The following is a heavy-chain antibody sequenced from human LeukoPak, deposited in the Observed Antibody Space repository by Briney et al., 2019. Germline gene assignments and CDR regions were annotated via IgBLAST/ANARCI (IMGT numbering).Heavy chain of an antibody. CDR1: GGSISSGDYY. CDR2: IYYSGST. Sequence: PSQTLSLTCTVSGGSISSGDYYWSWIRQPPGKGREWIGYIYYSGSTYYNPSLKSRVTISVDTSKNQFSLKLSSVTAADTAVYYCARDGYYGSGSPHYMDVWGKGTTVTVSS. D-gene: IGHD3-10*01. V-gene: IGHV4-30-4*08. CDR3: ARDGYYGSGSPHYMDV. J-gene: IGHJ6*03.